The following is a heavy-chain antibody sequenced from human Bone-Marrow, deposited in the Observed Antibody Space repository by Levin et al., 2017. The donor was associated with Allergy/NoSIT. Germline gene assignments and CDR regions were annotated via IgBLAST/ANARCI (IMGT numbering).Heavy chain of an antibody. CDR3: AKGKGSMTVEIIRSDY. J-gene: IGHJ4*02. CDR1: GFTFSSYA. V-gene: IGHV3-23*01. D-gene: IGHD3-22*01. CDR2: ISAGGRST. Sequence: LGESLKISCAASGFTFSSYAMTWVRQAPGKGLEWVSGISAGGRSTFFGDSVKGRFTISRDNSKNTLYLQMNTLRPEDTGIYYCAKGKGSMTVEIIRSDYWGQGILVTVSS.